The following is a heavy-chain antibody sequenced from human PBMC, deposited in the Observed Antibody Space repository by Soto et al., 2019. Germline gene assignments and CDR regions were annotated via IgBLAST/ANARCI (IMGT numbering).Heavy chain of an antibody. V-gene: IGHV2-5*02. J-gene: IGHJ5*02. CDR3: AHRPRGGGGNGFDP. Sequence: QITLKESGPTLVKPTQTLTLTCTFSGFSLSTSGVGVGWIRQPPGKALEWLALIYWDGDKRYSPSLKSRLTLTKDTSKTQVALTMPNMDPVDTATYYCAHRPRGGGGNGFDPWGQGTLVTVSS. CDR2: IYWDGDK. CDR1: GFSLSTSGVG. D-gene: IGHD3-10*01.